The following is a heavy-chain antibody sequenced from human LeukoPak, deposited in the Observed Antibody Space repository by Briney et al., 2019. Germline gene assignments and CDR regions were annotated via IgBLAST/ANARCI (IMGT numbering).Heavy chain of an antibody. CDR2: INSDGSST. J-gene: IGHJ5*02. Sequence: GGSLRLSCAASGFTFSSYWMHWVRQAPGKGLGWVSRINSDGSSTSYADSVKGRFTISRDNAKNTLYLQMNSLRAEDTAVYYCARGPRWYCSGGSCYSWFDPWGQGTLVTVSS. CDR1: GFTFSSYW. V-gene: IGHV3-74*01. CDR3: ARGPRWYCSGGSCYSWFDP. D-gene: IGHD2-15*01.